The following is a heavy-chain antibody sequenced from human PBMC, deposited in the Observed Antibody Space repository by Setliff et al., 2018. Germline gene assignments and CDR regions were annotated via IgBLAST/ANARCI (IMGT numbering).Heavy chain of an antibody. J-gene: IGHJ6*03. V-gene: IGHV4-39*01. CDR2: IYYSGST. D-gene: IGHD2-2*01. CDR1: GGSISSSSYY. CDR3: ARLGGSSTSGGFYYFYYYMDV. Sequence: SETLSLTCTVSGGSISSSSYYWGWIRQPPGKGLEWIGSIYYSGSTYYNPSLKSRVTISVDTSKNQFSLDLSSVTAADTAVYYCARLGGSSTSGGFYYFYYYMDVWGKGTTVTVSS.